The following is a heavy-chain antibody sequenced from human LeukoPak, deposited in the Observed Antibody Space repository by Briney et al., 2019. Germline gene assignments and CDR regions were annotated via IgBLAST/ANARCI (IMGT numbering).Heavy chain of an antibody. CDR2: ISGSDDST. J-gene: IGHJ4*02. Sequence: GESLRLSCAAFGFTFSSYAMSWVRQAPGKGLEWVSSISGSDDSTYYADSVKGRFTISRDNSKNTLYLQMNSLRAEDTAVYYCASSRITMIVVVKPFFDYWGQGTLVTVSS. D-gene: IGHD3-22*01. CDR3: ASSRITMIVVVKPFFDY. V-gene: IGHV3-23*01. CDR1: GFTFSSYA.